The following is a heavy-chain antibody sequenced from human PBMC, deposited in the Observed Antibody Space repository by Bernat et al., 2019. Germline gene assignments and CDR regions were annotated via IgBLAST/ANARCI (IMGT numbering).Heavy chain of an antibody. CDR2: IKQDGSEK. Sequence: ELQLVESGGGLVQPGGSLRLSCAASGFPFSSYWMSWVRQAPGKGLEWVANIKQDGSEKYYVDSVKGRFTISRDNAKNSLYLQMNSLRAEDTAVYYCATSRSFDYWGQGTLVTVSS. CDR1: GFPFSSYW. J-gene: IGHJ4*02. V-gene: IGHV3-7*03. CDR3: ATSRSFDY.